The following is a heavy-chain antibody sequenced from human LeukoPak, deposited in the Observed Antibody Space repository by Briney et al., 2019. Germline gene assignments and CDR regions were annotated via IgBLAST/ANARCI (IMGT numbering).Heavy chain of an antibody. CDR2: ISAYNGNT. D-gene: IGHD1-26*01. V-gene: IGHV1-18*01. J-gene: IGHJ5*02. Sequence: ASVKVSWKASGYTFTSYGISWVRQAPGQGLEWMGWISAYNGNTNYAQKLQGRVTMTTDTSTSTAYMELRSLRSDDTAVYYCARDGSPRPRGATTLWWFDPWGQGTLVTVSS. CDR3: ARDGSPRPRGATTLWWFDP. CDR1: GYTFTSYG.